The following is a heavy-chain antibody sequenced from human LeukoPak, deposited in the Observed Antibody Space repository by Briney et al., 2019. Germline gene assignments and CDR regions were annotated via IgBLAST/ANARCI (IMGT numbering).Heavy chain of an antibody. J-gene: IGHJ4*02. CDR2: ISSSSTHI. CDR3: ARVPGDY. Sequence: PGGSLRLSCAASGFTFSSYSMNWVRQAPGKGLEWVSSISSSSTHIYYADSVKGRFTISRDNAKNSLYLQMNSLRAEDTAVYYCARVPGDYWGQGTLVTVSS. V-gene: IGHV3-21*01. CDR1: GFTFSSYS.